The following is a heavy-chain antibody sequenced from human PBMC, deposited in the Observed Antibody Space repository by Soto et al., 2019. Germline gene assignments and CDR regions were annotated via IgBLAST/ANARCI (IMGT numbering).Heavy chain of an antibody. CDR3: ARDLPMVQGVYYYYGMDF. Sequence: GASVKVSCKASGYTFTSYYMHWVRQAPGQGLEWMGIINPSGGSTSYAQKFQGRVTMTRDTSTSTVYMELSSLRSEDTAVYYCARDLPMVQGVYYYYGMDFWGQGTTVTVSS. D-gene: IGHD3-10*01. J-gene: IGHJ6*02. CDR1: GYTFTSYY. V-gene: IGHV1-46*01. CDR2: INPSGGST.